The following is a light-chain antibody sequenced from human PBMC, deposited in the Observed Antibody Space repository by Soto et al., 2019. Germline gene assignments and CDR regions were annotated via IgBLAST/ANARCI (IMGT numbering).Light chain of an antibody. J-gene: IGKJ1*01. CDR2: GAS. V-gene: IGKV1-39*01. CDR1: QTISSY. CDR3: QQSYSTPSWT. Sequence: DIQMTQSPSSLSASVGDRVTITCRASQTISSYLNWYQVKPGKAPKLLIYGASNLQSGVPSRFSGSGSETDFNLTISSLQPEDFATYYCQQSYSTPSWTFGQGTKVEMK.